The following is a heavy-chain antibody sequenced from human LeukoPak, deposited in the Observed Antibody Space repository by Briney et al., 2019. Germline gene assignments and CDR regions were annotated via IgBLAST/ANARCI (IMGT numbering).Heavy chain of an antibody. CDR3: ARQAVAGNYYYYYYMDV. CDR2: ISSNGGST. CDR1: GFTFSSYA. V-gene: IGHV3-64*01. D-gene: IGHD6-19*01. J-gene: IGHJ6*03. Sequence: PGGSLRLSCAASGFTFSSYAMHWVRQAPGKGLEYVSAISSNGGSTYYANSVKGRFTISRDNSKNTLYLQMGSLRAEDMAVYYCARQAVAGNYYYYYYMDVWGKGTTVTVSS.